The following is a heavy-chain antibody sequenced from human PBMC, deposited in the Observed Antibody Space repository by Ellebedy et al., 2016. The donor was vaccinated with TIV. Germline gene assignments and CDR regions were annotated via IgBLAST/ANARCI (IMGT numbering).Heavy chain of an antibody. CDR3: ARGGVVAGADY. J-gene: IGHJ4*02. D-gene: IGHD6-19*01. CDR1: GFTFSSYG. Sequence: GESLKISCAASGFTFSSYGMHWVRQAPGKGLEWVANMDQDGSARYYVDSVKGRFTISRDNAKNSLYLQMNSLRGEDTAVYYCARGGVVAGADYWGQGTLVTVSS. CDR2: MDQDGSAR. V-gene: IGHV3-7*03.